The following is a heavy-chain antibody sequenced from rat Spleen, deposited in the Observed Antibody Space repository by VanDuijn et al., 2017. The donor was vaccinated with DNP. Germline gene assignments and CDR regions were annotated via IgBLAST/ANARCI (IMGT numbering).Heavy chain of an antibody. CDR3: ARWVRYFDS. Sequence: DVQLQESGPGLVKPSQSLSLTCSVTGYFITSNYWGWIRKFPGNKMEYLGYISYSGGTNYNPFLKSRISITRDTSKNQFFLHLNSLTTEDTATYYCARWVRYFDSWGQGVMVTVSS. CDR2: ISYSGGT. CDR1: GYFITSNY. J-gene: IGHJ2*01. D-gene: IGHD4-5*01. V-gene: IGHV3-1*01.